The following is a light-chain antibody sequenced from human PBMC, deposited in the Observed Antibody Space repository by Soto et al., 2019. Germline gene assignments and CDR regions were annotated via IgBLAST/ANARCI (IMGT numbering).Light chain of an antibody. Sequence: QSVLTQPASVSGSPGQSITISCTGTTSDIGGYNYVSWYQQHPGKAPKLMIYDVSNRPSGVSDRFSGSKSGNTASLTISGLQAEDEADYYCSSFTGTNTYVVLGGGTQLTFL. J-gene: IGLJ2*01. CDR1: TSDIGGYNY. CDR3: SSFTGTNTYVV. CDR2: DVS. V-gene: IGLV2-14*01.